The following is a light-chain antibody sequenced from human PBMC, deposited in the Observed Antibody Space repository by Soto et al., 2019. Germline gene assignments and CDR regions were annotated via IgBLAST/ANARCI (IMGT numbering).Light chain of an antibody. CDR1: QGISSY. J-gene: IGKJ5*01. CDR2: AAS. Sequence: AIRMTQSPSSLSASTGDRVTITCRASQGISSYLAWYQQKPGKAPKLLIYAASTLQSGVPSRFSGSGSGTDFTLTISCLQSVDFATYYCQQYYSYLPITFGQGTRLEIK. V-gene: IGKV1-8*01. CDR3: QQYYSYLPIT.